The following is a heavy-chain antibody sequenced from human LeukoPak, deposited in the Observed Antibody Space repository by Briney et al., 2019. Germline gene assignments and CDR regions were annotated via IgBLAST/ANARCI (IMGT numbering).Heavy chain of an antibody. CDR2: ISGGGGNT. CDR3: AKDKYSSPSIFDY. CDR1: GFSFSSYA. V-gene: IGHV3-23*01. J-gene: IGHJ4*02. Sequence: GGSLRLSCAASGFSFSSYAMSWVRQAPGKGLEWVSVISGGGGNTYYADSVKGRFTISRDNSKNTLYLQMNSLRAEDTAVYYCAKDKYSSPSIFDYWGQGTLVTVSS. D-gene: IGHD6-6*01.